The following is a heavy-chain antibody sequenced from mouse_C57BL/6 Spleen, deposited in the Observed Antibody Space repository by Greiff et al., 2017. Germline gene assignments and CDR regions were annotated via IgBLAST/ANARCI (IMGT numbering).Heavy chain of an antibody. V-gene: IGHV1-76*01. CDR1: GYTFTDYY. CDR2: IYPGSGNT. Sequence: QVQLKESGAELVRPGASVKLSCKASGYTFTDYYINWVKQRPGPGLEWIARIYPGSGNTYYNEKFKGKATLTAEKSSSTAYMQLSSLTSEDSAVYFCARDILYYGSSLYYFDYWGQGTTLTVSS. J-gene: IGHJ2*01. D-gene: IGHD1-1*01. CDR3: ARDILYYGSSLYYFDY.